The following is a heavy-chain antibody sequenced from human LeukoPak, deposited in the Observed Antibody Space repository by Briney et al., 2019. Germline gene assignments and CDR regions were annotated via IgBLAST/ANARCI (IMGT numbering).Heavy chain of an antibody. V-gene: IGHV3-7*01. Sequence: GGSLRLSCAVSGFTFSSYWMNWVRQAPGKGLEWVASIRQDGGEKSYVDSVKGRFTISRDNTKNSLYLQMSGLRAEDTAVYYCARDGTAAGLYFDLWGQGTLVTVSS. CDR3: ARDGTAAGLYFDL. CDR1: GFTFSSYW. D-gene: IGHD6-13*01. CDR2: IRQDGGEK. J-gene: IGHJ4*01.